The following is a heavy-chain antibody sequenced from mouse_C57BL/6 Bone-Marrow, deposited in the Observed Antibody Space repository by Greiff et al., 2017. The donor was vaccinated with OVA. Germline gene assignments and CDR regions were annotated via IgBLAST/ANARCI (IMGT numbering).Heavy chain of an antibody. Sequence: EVKLVESGGGLVQPGGSLSLSCAASGFTFTDYYMSWVRQPPGKALEWLGFIRNKANGYTTEYSASVKGRLTISRDNSQSILYLQMQALRADDSATYYCARYGLLRGVFDVWGTGTTVTVSS. D-gene: IGHD1-1*01. CDR1: GFTFTDYY. CDR2: IRNKANGYTT. CDR3: ARYGLLRGVFDV. J-gene: IGHJ1*03. V-gene: IGHV7-3*01.